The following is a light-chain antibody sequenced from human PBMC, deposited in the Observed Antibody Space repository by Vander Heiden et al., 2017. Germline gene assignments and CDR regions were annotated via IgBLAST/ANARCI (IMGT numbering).Light chain of an antibody. Sequence: DIQMTQSPPSLSASLGDRVTITCRASERIDHYLNWYRQKPGKGPELLIYAASNLQSWVPSRFSGSGSGTDFTLTIARLRPEDFATYYCQQSDCAPYNFGQGTKMKIK. CDR3: QQSDCAPYN. V-gene: IGKV1-39*01. CDR1: ERIDHY. J-gene: IGKJ2*01. CDR2: AAS.